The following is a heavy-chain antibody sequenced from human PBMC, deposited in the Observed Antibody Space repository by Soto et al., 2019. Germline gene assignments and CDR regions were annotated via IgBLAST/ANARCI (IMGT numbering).Heavy chain of an antibody. D-gene: IGHD2-2*01. CDR3: ARGPGYCSTTRCYGRDFAMDV. V-gene: IGHV3-30-3*01. Sequence: QVQLVEFGGGVVQPGRSLRLSCAASRFTFRNYAMHWVRQAPGKGLQWVALISFDGSTKYYADSVKGRFTISRDNSKNTRYLQMTRLRAEDTAVYYCARGPGYCSTTRCYGRDFAMDVWGQGTTVTVSS. CDR2: ISFDGSTK. J-gene: IGHJ6*02. CDR1: RFTFRNYA.